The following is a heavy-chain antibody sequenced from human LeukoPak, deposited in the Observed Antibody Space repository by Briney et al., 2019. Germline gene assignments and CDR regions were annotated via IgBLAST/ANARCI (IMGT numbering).Heavy chain of an antibody. D-gene: IGHD3-10*01. J-gene: IGHJ5*02. CDR3: ARGPYYYGSGSYYRYNWFDP. Sequence: GASVKVSCKASGYTFTSYDINWVRQATGQGLEWMGWMNPNSGNTGYAQKFQGRVTMTRNTSISTAYMGLSSLRSEDTAVYYCARGPYYYGSGSYYRYNWFDPWGQGTLVTVSS. V-gene: IGHV1-8*01. CDR1: GYTFTSYD. CDR2: MNPNSGNT.